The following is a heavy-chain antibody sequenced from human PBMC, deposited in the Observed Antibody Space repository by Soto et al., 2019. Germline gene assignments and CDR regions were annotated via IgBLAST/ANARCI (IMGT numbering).Heavy chain of an antibody. CDR2: ISGSGGST. V-gene: IGHV3-23*01. D-gene: IGHD3-22*01. Sequence: GGSLRLSCAASGFTFSSYAMSWVRQAPGKGLEWVSAISGSGGSTYYADSVQGRFTISRDNSKNTQYLQMNSLRAEDTAVYYCAKDVSSGDLSLRTDYWGQGTQVTVSS. J-gene: IGHJ4*02. CDR3: AKDVSSGDLSLRTDY. CDR1: GFTFSSYA.